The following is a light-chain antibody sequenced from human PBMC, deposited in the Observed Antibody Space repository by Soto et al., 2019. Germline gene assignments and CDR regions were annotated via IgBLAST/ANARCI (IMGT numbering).Light chain of an antibody. CDR3: SSYAGSNNLV. CDR1: SSDVGFYNY. Sequence: QSALTQPPSASGSPGQSVTISCTGTSSDVGFYNYVSWYQQHPGKAPKLMIYEVSKRPLGVPDRFSGSKSGNTASLTVSGLQAEDESDYYCSSYAGSNNLVFGGGTKVTVL. J-gene: IGLJ2*01. CDR2: EVS. V-gene: IGLV2-8*01.